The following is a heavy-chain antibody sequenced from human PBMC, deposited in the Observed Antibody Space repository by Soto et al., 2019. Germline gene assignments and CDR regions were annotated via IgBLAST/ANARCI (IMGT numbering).Heavy chain of an antibody. V-gene: IGHV5-51*01. J-gene: IGHJ4*02. Sequence: GESLKISCKGSGYSFTSYWIGWVRQMPGKGLEWMGIIYPGDSDTRYSPNFQGQVTISADKSTSTAYLQWSGLKASDTAIFYCARLGDYGYYFDYWGQGTLVTVSS. CDR3: ARLGDYGYYFDY. CDR2: IYPGDSDT. D-gene: IGHD4-17*01. CDR1: GYSFTSYW.